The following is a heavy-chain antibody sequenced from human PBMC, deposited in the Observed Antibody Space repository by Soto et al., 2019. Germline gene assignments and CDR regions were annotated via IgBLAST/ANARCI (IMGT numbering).Heavy chain of an antibody. CDR3: ARGFSLYCSGGSCYFDF. J-gene: IGHJ4*02. V-gene: IGHV3-11*06. CDR2: VSSGSVYT. CDR1: GFTFSDYY. D-gene: IGHD2-15*01. Sequence: GGSLRLSCAASGFTFSDYYMSWIRQAPGKGLEWVSYVSSGSVYTNYADSVKGRFTISRDNAKNSLYLQMNSLSAEDTAVYYCARGFSLYCSGGSCYFDFWGQGTMVTVSS.